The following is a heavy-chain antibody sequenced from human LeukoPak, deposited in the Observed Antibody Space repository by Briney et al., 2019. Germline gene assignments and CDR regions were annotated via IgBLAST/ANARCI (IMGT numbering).Heavy chain of an antibody. V-gene: IGHV3-23*01. Sequence: GGSLRLSCAASGFTFSSYAMNWVRQAPGKGLEWVSGISGSGGSTYYADSLKGRFTISRDNSRNTLYLQMNSLRADDTAVYYCAKGATGGSYYFGYWGQGTLVTVSS. CDR3: AKGATGGSYYFGY. CDR1: GFTFSSYA. D-gene: IGHD1-26*01. CDR2: ISGSGGST. J-gene: IGHJ4*02.